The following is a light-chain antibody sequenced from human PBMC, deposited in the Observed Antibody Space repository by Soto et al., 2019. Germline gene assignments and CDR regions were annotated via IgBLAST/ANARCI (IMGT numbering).Light chain of an antibody. Sequence: DIQMTQSPSTLSASVGDRVTIPCRASQSISSWLAWYQQKPGKAPKLLIYKASSLDSGVPSRFSGSGSGTEFTLTISSLQPDDFATYYCQHYKTYSITFGQGTRLEMK. CDR3: QHYKTYSIT. V-gene: IGKV1-5*03. CDR1: QSISSW. CDR2: KAS. J-gene: IGKJ5*01.